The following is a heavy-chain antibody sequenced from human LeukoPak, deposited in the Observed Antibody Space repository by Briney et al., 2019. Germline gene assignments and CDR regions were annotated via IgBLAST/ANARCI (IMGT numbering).Heavy chain of an antibody. CDR2: ISGSGGRT. Sequence: QAGGSLRLSCAASGFTFSSYAMSWVRQAPGKGLEWVSGISGSGGRTYYADSVKGRFTISRDNSKNTVYLQMNSLRAEDTAVCYCAKGGVTIFGVDHYYYMDVWGKGTTVTVSS. V-gene: IGHV3-23*01. D-gene: IGHD3-3*01. CDR1: GFTFSSYA. J-gene: IGHJ6*03. CDR3: AKGGVTIFGVDHYYYMDV.